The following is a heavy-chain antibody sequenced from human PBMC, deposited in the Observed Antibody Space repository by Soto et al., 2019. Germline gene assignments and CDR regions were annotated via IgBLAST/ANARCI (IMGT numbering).Heavy chain of an antibody. CDR1: GFTFSSYS. D-gene: IGHD6-19*01. CDR2: ISSSSSTI. J-gene: IGHJ2*01. Sequence: GESLKISCAASGFTFSSYSMNWVRQAPGKGLEWVSYISSSSSTIYYADSVKGRFTISRDNAKNSLYLQMNSLRAEDTAVYYCARDLTSFIAVAGYWYFDLWGRGTLVTVSS. V-gene: IGHV3-48*01. CDR3: ARDLTSFIAVAGYWYFDL.